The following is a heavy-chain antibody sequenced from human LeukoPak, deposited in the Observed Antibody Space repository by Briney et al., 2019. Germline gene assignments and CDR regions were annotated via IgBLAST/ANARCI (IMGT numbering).Heavy chain of an antibody. J-gene: IGHJ4*02. CDR2: ISYDGSNK. D-gene: IGHD3-9*01. CDR3: DMRFDWTPYYFDY. Sequence: GGSLRLSCAASGFTFSSYAMHWVRQAPGKGLEWVAVISYDGSNKYYADSVKGRFTISRDNSKNTLYLQMNSLRAEDTAVYAKDMRFDWTPYYFDYWGQGTLVTVSS. V-gene: IGHV3-30-3*01. CDR1: GFTFSSYA.